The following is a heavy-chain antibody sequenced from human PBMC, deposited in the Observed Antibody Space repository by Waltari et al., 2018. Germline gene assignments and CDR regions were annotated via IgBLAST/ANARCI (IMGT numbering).Heavy chain of an antibody. CDR2: IRSSENTI. Sequence: EVQLVESGGGLVQPGGSLRLSCTASGFTFSSYAMNWNRQAQGKGLEWVAYIRSSENTILYAESVTGRFSVSRDNAKNSLYLQMNSLRAADTAVYYCVRDYDWAFDYWGQGTLVSVSS. CDR1: GFTFSSYA. V-gene: IGHV3-48*04. CDR3: VRDYDWAFDY. J-gene: IGHJ4*02. D-gene: IGHD3-9*01.